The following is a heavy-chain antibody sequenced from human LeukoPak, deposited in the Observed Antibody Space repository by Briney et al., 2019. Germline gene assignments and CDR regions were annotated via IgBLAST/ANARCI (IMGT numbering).Heavy chain of an antibody. D-gene: IGHD6-13*01. J-gene: IGHJ4*02. Sequence: GGSLRLSCAASGFTFSSYRMTWVRQAPGKGLEWVSSISSSSSYIYYADSVKGVFTISRNNAKHSLYLQMNSLRAEDTAVYYCARGGYSSSYFDYWGQGTLVTVSS. CDR1: GFTFSSYR. V-gene: IGHV3-21*01. CDR2: ISSSSSYI. CDR3: ARGGYSSSYFDY.